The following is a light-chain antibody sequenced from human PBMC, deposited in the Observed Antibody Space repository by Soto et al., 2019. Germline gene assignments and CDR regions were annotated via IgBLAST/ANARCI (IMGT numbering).Light chain of an antibody. J-gene: IGKJ3*01. CDR1: QRISAY. CDR2: DVS. Sequence: DIQMTQSPSSLSASVGDRVTITCRASQRISAYLNWYQQKPGEAPKLLIFDVSVLESGVPSRFSGSGSETDFTLSITSLQPDDVATYYCLQTYSPPLAFGPGTTVDFK. V-gene: IGKV1-39*01. CDR3: LQTYSPPLA.